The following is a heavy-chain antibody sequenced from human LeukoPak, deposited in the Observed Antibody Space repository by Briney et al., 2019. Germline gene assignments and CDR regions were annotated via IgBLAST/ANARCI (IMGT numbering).Heavy chain of an antibody. J-gene: IGHJ3*02. CDR3: ARPSYSSGWYSFDI. CDR2: IYYGGGT. Sequence: SETLSLTCTVSGGSISSYYWSWIRQPPGKGLEWVGYIYYGGGTNYNPSLKSRVTMSLDTSKNKFSLKLSSVAAADTAVYYCARPSYSSGWYSFDIWGQGTMVTVSS. D-gene: IGHD6-19*01. V-gene: IGHV4-59*08. CDR1: GGSISSYY.